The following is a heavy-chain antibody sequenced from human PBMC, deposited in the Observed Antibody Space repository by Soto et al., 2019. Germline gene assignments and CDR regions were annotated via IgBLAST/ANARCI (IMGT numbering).Heavy chain of an antibody. CDR1: GGSFSGYY. D-gene: IGHD2-15*01. J-gene: IGHJ5*02. Sequence: SETLSLTCAVYGGSFSGYYWSWIRQPPGKGLEWIGEINHSGSTNYNPSLKSRVTISVDTSKNQFSLKLSSVTAADTAVYYCARHDLGWCSGGSCYENWFDPWGQG. CDR2: INHSGST. V-gene: IGHV4-34*01. CDR3: ARHDLGWCSGGSCYENWFDP.